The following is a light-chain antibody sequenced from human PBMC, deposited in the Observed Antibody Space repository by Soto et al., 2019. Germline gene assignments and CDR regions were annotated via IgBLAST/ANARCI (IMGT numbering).Light chain of an antibody. CDR1: QGIGSN. CDR2: GAS. V-gene: IGKV1-9*01. J-gene: IGKJ4*01. Sequence: IQLTQSPSSLSASGGDRVTITCRASQGIGSNLAWYLQKPGEAPKLLVYGASTLQGGVPSRFSGSGSGTLFTLTITSLQPEDFATYFFQQSNSYPLTFGGGTKVEIK. CDR3: QQSNSYPLT.